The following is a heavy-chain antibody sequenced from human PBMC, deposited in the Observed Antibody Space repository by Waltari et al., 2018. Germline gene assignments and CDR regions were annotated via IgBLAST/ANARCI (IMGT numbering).Heavy chain of an antibody. D-gene: IGHD4-4*01. J-gene: IGHJ4*02. CDR1: GYTFTDYY. Sequence: EVQLVQSGAEVKKPGATVKISCKASGYTFTDYYMHWVHQAPGKGLEWMGRFVPEDGETIYADKFQVRVTITADTSTDTAYMERSSLISEDTAVYYCATGSTVTRLFDYWGQGTLVTVSS. CDR3: ATGSTVTRLFDY. V-gene: IGHV1-69-2*01. CDR2: FVPEDGET.